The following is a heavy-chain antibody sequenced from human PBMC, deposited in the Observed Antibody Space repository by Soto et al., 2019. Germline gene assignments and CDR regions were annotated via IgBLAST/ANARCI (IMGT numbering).Heavy chain of an antibody. V-gene: IGHV4-30-4*01. J-gene: IGHJ6*02. CDR3: ARDSRTPSGGMDV. Sequence: QVQLQESGPGLVKPSQTLSLTCTVSGGSISSGDYHWTWIRQFPGKGLEWIGGIYYSASTYYNPALVSRITISLDTSKNPFSLKLTSVTAADTAVYYCARDSRTPSGGMDVWGQGTTVTVSS. CDR2: IYYSAST. CDR1: GGSISSGDYH.